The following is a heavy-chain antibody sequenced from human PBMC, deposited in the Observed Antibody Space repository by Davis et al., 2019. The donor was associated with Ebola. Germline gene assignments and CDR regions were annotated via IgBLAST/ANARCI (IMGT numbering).Heavy chain of an antibody. Sequence: GESLKISCAASGFTFSSYGMHWVRQAPGKGLEWVAVISYDGSNKYYADSVKGRFTISRDNSKNTLYLQMNSLRADDTAIYYCSKRIKAGAGAPSDYWGQGTLVTVSS. CDR3: SKRIKAGAGAPSDY. D-gene: IGHD6-13*01. V-gene: IGHV3-30*18. CDR1: GFTFSSYG. J-gene: IGHJ4*02. CDR2: ISYDGSNK.